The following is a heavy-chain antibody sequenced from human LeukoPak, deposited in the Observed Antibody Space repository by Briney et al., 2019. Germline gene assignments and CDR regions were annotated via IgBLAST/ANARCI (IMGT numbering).Heavy chain of an antibody. CDR3: ARAADGSNWMGWYFDL. J-gene: IGHJ2*01. D-gene: IGHD4-23*01. V-gene: IGHV4-31*03. CDR1: GDSISRGGYY. CDR2: IYYSGIT. Sequence: PSETLSLTCSVSGDSISRGGYYWSWIRQHPGKGLEWIGYIYYSGITYYNASLKSRVTLSVDTSKNQFSLKLNSVTAADTAVYYCARAADGSNWMGWYFDLWGRGTLATVSS.